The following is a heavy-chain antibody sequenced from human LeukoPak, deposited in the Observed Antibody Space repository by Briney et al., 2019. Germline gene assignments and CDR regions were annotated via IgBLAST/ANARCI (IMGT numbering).Heavy chain of an antibody. CDR1: GFTFSSYG. Sequence: GGSLRLSCAASGFTFSSYGMHWVRQAPGQGLEWVAFIRYDGSNTYYADSVKGRFTISRDNSTSTLYLQMNSLRAEDTAVYYCAKELLGYCRGGSYYIFDYWGQGTLVTVSS. V-gene: IGHV3-30*02. J-gene: IGHJ4*02. CDR2: IRYDGSNT. D-gene: IGHD2-15*01. CDR3: AKELLGYCRGGSYYIFDY.